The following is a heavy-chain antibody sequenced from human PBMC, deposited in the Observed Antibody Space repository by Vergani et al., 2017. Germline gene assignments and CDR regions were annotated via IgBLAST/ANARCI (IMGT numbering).Heavy chain of an antibody. D-gene: IGHD2-15*01. CDR3: ARAPPVYCSGGSCYYYYYGMDV. Sequence: QVQLVESGGGVVQPGRSLRLSCAASGFTFSDYYMSWIRQAPGKGLEWVSYISSSSSYTNYADSVKGRFTISRDNAKNSLYLQMNSLRAEDTAVYYCARAPPVYCSGGSCYYYYYGMDVWGQGTTVTVSS. CDR1: GFTFSDYY. V-gene: IGHV3-11*06. J-gene: IGHJ6*02. CDR2: ISSSSSYT.